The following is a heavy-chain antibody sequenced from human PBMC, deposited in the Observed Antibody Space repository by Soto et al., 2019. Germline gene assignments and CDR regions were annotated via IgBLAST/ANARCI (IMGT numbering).Heavy chain of an antibody. CDR3: ARDPEIYSGKFDYGLDV. Sequence: EVQLVESGGGLVQAGGSLRLSCAVFGFTFSNYEMNWVRQAPGEGLEWVSYISNTGRAKYYAESVKGRFTISRDTAKNSLYLQMNSLRAEDTAVYYCARDPEIYSGKFDYGLDVWGQGTTVTVSS. V-gene: IGHV3-48*03. CDR2: ISNTGRAK. J-gene: IGHJ6*02. D-gene: IGHD4-4*01. CDR1: GFTFSNYE.